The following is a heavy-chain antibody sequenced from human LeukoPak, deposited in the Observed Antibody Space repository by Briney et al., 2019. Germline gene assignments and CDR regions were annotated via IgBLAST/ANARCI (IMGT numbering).Heavy chain of an antibody. J-gene: IGHJ4*02. Sequence: GGSLRLSFAASGFTFRSYWMSWVRQAPGKGLEWVANIKQDGSEKYYVDSVKGQFTISRDNAKNSLYLQMNSLRAEDTGVYYCAREHPYYYDSSGTALMAEIKYYFDYWGQGTLVTVSS. CDR2: IKQDGSEK. D-gene: IGHD3-22*01. CDR1: GFTFRSYW. CDR3: AREHPYYYDSSGTALMAEIKYYFDY. V-gene: IGHV3-7*01.